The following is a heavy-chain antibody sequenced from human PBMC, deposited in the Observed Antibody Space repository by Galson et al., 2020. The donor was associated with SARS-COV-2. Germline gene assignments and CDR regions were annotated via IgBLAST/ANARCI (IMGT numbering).Heavy chain of an antibody. CDR3: ARGAPGDPELADY. CDR2: TAGTIPYDKST. J-gene: IGHJ4*02. D-gene: IGHD4-17*01. CDR1: GYIFTTYG. V-gene: IGHV1-18*01. Sequence: GASVKVSCKASGYIFTTYGISWVRQAPGQGLEWMGWTAGTIPYDKSTRYIEKFEGRVTMTTDTSTNTAYMEMRSLRSDDSAVYYCARGAPGDPELADYWGQGTLVIVTS.